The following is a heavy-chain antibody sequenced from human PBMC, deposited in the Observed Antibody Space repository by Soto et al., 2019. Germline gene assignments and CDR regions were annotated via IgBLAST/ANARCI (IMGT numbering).Heavy chain of an antibody. D-gene: IGHD3-3*01. J-gene: IGHJ6*02. CDR2: INHSGST. V-gene: IGHV4-34*01. Sequence: PSETLSLTCAVYGGSFSGYYWSWIRQPPGKGLEWIGEINHSGSTNYNPSLKSRVTISVDTSKNQFSLKLSSVTAADTAVYYCARVSEYYDLWSGYYSTDSYSSGMDVWGQGTTLTVSS. CDR3: ARVSEYYDLWSGYYSTDSYSSGMDV. CDR1: GGSFSGYY.